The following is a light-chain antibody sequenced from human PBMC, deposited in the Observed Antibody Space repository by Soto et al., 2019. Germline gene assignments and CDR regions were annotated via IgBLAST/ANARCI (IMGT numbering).Light chain of an antibody. J-gene: IGLJ1*01. CDR1: SSDVGDNNY. CDR3: SSYTSSSTLYV. V-gene: IGLV2-14*01. CDR2: DVT. Sequence: QSALTQPASVSGSPGQSITISCTGTSSDVGDNNYVSWYQQHPGKAPKLMIYDVTHRPSGISNRFSGSKSGNTVSLTISGLQAADEADYYCSSYTSSSTLYVFGTGTKVT.